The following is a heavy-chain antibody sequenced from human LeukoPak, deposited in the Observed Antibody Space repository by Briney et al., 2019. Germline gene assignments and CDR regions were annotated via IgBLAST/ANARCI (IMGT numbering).Heavy chain of an antibody. D-gene: IGHD2-8*01. CDR1: GFTVSSNY. J-gene: IGHJ6*03. CDR2: IYSGGST. V-gene: IGHV3-53*01. CDR3: ARDAPGYCTNGVCFTNYYYFYMDV. Sequence: GGSLRLSCAASGFTVSSNYMSWVRQAPGKGLEWVSVIYSGGSTYYADSVKGRFTISRDNSKNTLYLQMDSLRAEDTAVYYCARDAPGYCTNGVCFTNYYYFYMDVWGKGTTVTVSS.